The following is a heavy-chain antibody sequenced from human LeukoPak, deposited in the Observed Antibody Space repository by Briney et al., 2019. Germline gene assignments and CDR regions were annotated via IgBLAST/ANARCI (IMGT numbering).Heavy chain of an antibody. D-gene: IGHD4-17*01. V-gene: IGHV3-23*01. Sequence: GGSLRLSCAASGFPFSRFAMSWVRQAPGKGLEWVSTISGSGGTTNYADSVKGRFTFSRDNSKNTLYLQMNSLRAEDTAIYYCTKDLPDYGDYIEGYWGQGTLVTASS. CDR3: TKDLPDYGDYIEGY. J-gene: IGHJ4*02. CDR1: GFPFSRFA. CDR2: ISGSGGTT.